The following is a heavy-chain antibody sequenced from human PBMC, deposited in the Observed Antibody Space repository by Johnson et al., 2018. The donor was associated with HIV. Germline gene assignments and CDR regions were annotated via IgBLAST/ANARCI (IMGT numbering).Heavy chain of an antibody. J-gene: IGHJ3*02. D-gene: IGHD2-21*02. CDR1: GFTFSSYW. Sequence: VQLVESGGGLVQPGGSLRLSCAASGFTFSSYWMSWVRQAPGKGLEWVANIKQGGSEKYFVDSLKGRFIISRDNSKNTLYLQMNSLRAEDTAVYYCAKVYCGVDCSLGGAAFNIWGQGTMVTVSS. CDR3: AKVYCGVDCSLGGAAFNI. V-gene: IGHV3-7*02. CDR2: IKQGGSEK.